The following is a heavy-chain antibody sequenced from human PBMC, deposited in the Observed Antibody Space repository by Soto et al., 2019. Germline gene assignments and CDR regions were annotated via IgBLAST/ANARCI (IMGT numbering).Heavy chain of an antibody. V-gene: IGHV1-18*01. D-gene: IGHD3-10*01. CDR1: GYTFISYG. CDR2: ISAYNDYT. J-gene: IGHJ6*02. Sequence: QVQLVQSGAEVKKPGSSVKVSCKASGYTFISYGISWVRQAPGQGLEWMGWISAYNDYTNYAQKLQGRVTMTTDTSTXIXXXEXXSLKSDDTAVYYCAREGYYSGSVSYSPPRYYGMDVWGQGTTVTVSS. CDR3: AREGYYSGSVSYSPPRYYGMDV.